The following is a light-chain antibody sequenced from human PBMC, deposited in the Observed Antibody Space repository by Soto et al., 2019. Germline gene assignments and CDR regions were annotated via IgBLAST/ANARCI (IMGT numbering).Light chain of an antibody. CDR2: DDS. CDR1: QSVSSY. Sequence: EIVLTQSPATLSLSPGERATLSCRASQSVSSYLAWYHQKPGQAPRLLIYDDSKRATGIPARFSGSGSGTDFTLTISSLEPEDFAIYYCQQRANWPWTFGQGTKVDIK. V-gene: IGKV3-11*01. CDR3: QQRANWPWT. J-gene: IGKJ1*01.